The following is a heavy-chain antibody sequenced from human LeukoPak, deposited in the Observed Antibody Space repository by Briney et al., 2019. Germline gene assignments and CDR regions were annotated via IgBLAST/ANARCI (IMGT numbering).Heavy chain of an antibody. V-gene: IGHV1-69*13. CDR2: IIPIFGTA. CDR3: ARGACLGYDSSGYYEY. J-gene: IGHJ4*02. CDR1: GGTFSSYA. D-gene: IGHD3-22*01. Sequence: ASVKVSCKASGGTFSSYAISWVRQAPGQGLEWMGGIIPIFGTANYAQKFQGRVTITADESTSTAYMELSSLRSEDTAVYYCARGACLGYDSSGYYEYWGQGTLVTVSS.